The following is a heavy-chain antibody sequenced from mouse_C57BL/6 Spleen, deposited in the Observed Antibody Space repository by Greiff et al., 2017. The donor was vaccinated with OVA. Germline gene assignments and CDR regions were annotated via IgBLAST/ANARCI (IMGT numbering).Heavy chain of an antibody. CDR3: ARRTVVATADY. D-gene: IGHD1-1*01. V-gene: IGHV1-50*01. CDR1: GYTFTSYW. Sequence: QVQLQQPGAELVKPGASVKLSCKASGYTFTSYWMQWVKQRPGQGLEWIGEIDPSDSYTNYNQKFKGKATLTVEISSSTAYMQLSSLTSEDSAVYYCARRTVVATADYWGQGTTLTVSS. CDR2: IDPSDSYT. J-gene: IGHJ2*01.